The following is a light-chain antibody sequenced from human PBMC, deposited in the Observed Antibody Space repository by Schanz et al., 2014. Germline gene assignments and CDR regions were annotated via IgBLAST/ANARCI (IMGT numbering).Light chain of an antibody. CDR2: AAI. J-gene: IGKJ4*01. Sequence: DIQMTQSPSSLSASVGDRVTITCRASQSVTTYLNWYQQKPGKAPKLLIYAAISLQSGVPSRFSGSGSGTDFTLTISALQPEDFAIYYCQQTNTFPLTFGGGTKVEIK. CDR1: QSVTTY. V-gene: IGKV1-39*01. CDR3: QQTNTFPLT.